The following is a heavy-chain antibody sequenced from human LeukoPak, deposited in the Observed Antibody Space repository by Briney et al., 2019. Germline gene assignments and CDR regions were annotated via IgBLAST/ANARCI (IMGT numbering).Heavy chain of an antibody. Sequence: SETLSLTCTVSGGSIRSSYYYWGWIRQPPGKGLEWIGSIYDSGSPYYNPSLKSRVTISVDTSKNQFSLKLNSVTAADTAVYYCASYSYYYDSSGYFDYWGQGTLVTVSS. CDR1: GGSIRSSYYY. CDR2: IYDSGSP. D-gene: IGHD3-22*01. J-gene: IGHJ4*02. CDR3: ASYSYYYDSSGYFDY. V-gene: IGHV4-39*01.